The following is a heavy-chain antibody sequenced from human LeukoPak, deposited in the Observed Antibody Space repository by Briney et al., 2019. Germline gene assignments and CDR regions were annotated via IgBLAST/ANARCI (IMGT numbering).Heavy chain of an antibody. J-gene: IGHJ2*01. CDR3: ARGGQLWLRAWYFDL. D-gene: IGHD5-18*01. CDR1: GYSISSGYY. CDR2: IYHSGST. V-gene: IGHV4-38-2*02. Sequence: PSETLSLTCTVSGYSISSGYYWGWIRQPPGKGLEWIGSIYHSGSTYYNPSLKSRLTISVDTSKNQFSLKLSSVTAADTAVYYCARGGQLWLRAWYFDLWGRGTLVTVSS.